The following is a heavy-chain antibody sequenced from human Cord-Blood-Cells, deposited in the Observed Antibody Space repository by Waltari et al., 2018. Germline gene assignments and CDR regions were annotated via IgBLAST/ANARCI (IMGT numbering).Heavy chain of an antibody. Sequence: QVQLVQSGAEVTKPGAPVKVSCKASGYTSTSNDIHWVRQATGQGLEWMGWMNPNSGNTGYAQKFQGRVTITRNTSISTAYVELSSLRSEDTAVYYCARVNLYNWFDPWGQGTLVTVSS. CDR3: ARVNLYNWFDP. CDR1: GYTSTSND. J-gene: IGHJ5*02. CDR2: MNPNSGNT. V-gene: IGHV1-8*03.